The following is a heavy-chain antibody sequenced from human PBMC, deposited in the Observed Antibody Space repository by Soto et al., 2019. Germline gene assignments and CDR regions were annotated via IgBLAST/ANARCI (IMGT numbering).Heavy chain of an antibody. Sequence: EVQLVDSGGGLVQPGGSLRLSCAASAFTFSRKDMHWVRQGTGRGLEWVANIKPDGTEKLYADSVKGRFTISRDNAKNSLYLQMNSLRAEDTAVYYCAPRLGWVAASGGYWGQGTLVIVSS. J-gene: IGHJ4*02. CDR1: AFTFSRKD. CDR2: IKPDGTEK. D-gene: IGHD6-19*01. CDR3: APRLGWVAASGGY. V-gene: IGHV3-7*02.